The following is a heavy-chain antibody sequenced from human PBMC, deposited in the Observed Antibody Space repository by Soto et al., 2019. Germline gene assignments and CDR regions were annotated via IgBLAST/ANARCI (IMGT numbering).Heavy chain of an antibody. CDR1: GFTFSSYS. D-gene: IGHD4-17*01. V-gene: IGHV3-21*01. CDR2: ISSSSSYI. Sequence: GGSLRLSCAASGFTFSSYSMNWVRQAPGKGLEWVSSISSSSSYIYYADSVKGRFTISRDNAKNSLYLQMNSLRAEDTAVYYCAIEFLYGDSYYFDYWGQGTLVTVSS. J-gene: IGHJ4*02. CDR3: AIEFLYGDSYYFDY.